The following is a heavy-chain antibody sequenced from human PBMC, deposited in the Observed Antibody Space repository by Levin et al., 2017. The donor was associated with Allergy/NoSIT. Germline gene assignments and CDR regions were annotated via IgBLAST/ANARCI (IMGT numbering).Heavy chain of an antibody. V-gene: IGHV4-34*01. CDR2: INHSGSP. CDR3: ARGGGYTSRWYLGKRRRDDYYHYYMDV. Sequence: SSETLSLTCAVYGGSFTDHYWSWVRQSPGKGLEWIGEINHSGSPTYNPSLKSRVTISIDTSKNQVSLKLSSVTAADTAVVYCARGGGYTSRWYLGKRRRDDYYHYYMDVWGKGTTVIVS. D-gene: IGHD6-13*01. CDR1: GGSFTDHY. J-gene: IGHJ6*03.